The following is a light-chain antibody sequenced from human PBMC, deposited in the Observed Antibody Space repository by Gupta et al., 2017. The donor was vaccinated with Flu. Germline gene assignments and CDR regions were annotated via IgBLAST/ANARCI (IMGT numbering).Light chain of an antibody. J-gene: IGLJ2*01. CDR1: KLGDKY. Sequence: SYELTQPPSVSVSPGQPARITCSGDKLGDKYACWYQQKPDQSPVLVIYQDSKRPSGIPARFSGSNSVNTATLTISGTQARDEADYYCQAWDSSTGDVVFGGGTKLTVL. CDR2: QDS. CDR3: QAWDSSTGDVV. V-gene: IGLV3-1*01.